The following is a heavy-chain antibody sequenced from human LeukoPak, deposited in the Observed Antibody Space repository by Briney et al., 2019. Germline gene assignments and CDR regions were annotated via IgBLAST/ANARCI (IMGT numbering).Heavy chain of an antibody. D-gene: IGHD3-22*01. Sequence: SETLSLTCAVSGYSIINDYYWGWIRQPPGKGLEWIGSIYQSGSTSYNPSLKSRVTISVDTSKNQFSLKLSSVTAADTAVSYCARNGTSGYMDSWGQGTLVTVSS. CDR3: ARNGTSGYMDS. V-gene: IGHV4-38-2*01. CDR1: GYSIINDYY. J-gene: IGHJ4*02. CDR2: IYQSGST.